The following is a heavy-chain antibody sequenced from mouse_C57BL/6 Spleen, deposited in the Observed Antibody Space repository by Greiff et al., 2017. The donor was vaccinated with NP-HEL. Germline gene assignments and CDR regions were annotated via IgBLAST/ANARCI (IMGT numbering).Heavy chain of an antibody. CDR1: GYTFTSYW. J-gene: IGHJ4*01. D-gene: IGHD2-1*01. V-gene: IGHV1-7*01. CDR3: ARSNGNFYYAMDD. CDR2: INPSSGYT. Sequence: VQRVESGAELAKPGASVKLSCKASGYTFTSYWMHWVKQRPGQGLEWIGYINPSSGYTKYNQKFKDKATLTADKSSSTAYMQLSSLTYEDSAVYYCARSNGNFYYAMDDWGQGTSVTVSS.